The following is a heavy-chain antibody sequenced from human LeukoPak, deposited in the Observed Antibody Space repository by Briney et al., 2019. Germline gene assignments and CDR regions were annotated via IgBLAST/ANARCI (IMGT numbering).Heavy chain of an antibody. CDR2: ISSSSSYI. J-gene: IGHJ4*02. D-gene: IGHD3-10*01. Sequence: PGGSLRLPCAASGFTFSSYSMNWVRQAPGKGLEWVSSISSSSSYIYYADSVKGRFTISRDNAKNSLYLQMNSLRAEDTAVYYCARDGALHYYGSGSPLDYWGQGTLVTVSS. CDR3: ARDGALHYYGSGSPLDY. V-gene: IGHV3-21*01. CDR1: GFTFSSYS.